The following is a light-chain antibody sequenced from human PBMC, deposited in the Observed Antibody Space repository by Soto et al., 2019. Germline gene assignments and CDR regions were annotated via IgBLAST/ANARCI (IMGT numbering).Light chain of an antibody. V-gene: IGKV1-5*03. Sequence: DIQMTQSPSTLSASVGDRVTITCRASQSISTWLAWYQQKPGKAPKLLIYKASSLRNGVQSRFSGSGSGTEFTLTIYSLQPDDFASYYCQQYNGYPHTFGQGTKLEIK. J-gene: IGKJ2*01. CDR1: QSISTW. CDR3: QQYNGYPHT. CDR2: KAS.